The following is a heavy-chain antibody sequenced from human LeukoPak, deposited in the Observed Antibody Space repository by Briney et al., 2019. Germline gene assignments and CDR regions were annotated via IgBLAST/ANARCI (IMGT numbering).Heavy chain of an antibody. CDR2: IQGDGSNT. Sequence: PGGSLRLSCVASGFTFSKNWMRWVRQAPGKGLVWVSRIQGDGSNTNYADSVKGRFSISRDNAKNTVYLQMTSLWAEDTGIYYCSRGTSAGGPISPFDFWGQGTVVTVSS. D-gene: IGHD6-13*01. CDR1: GFTFSKNW. V-gene: IGHV3-74*01. CDR3: SRGTSAGGPISPFDF. J-gene: IGHJ4*02.